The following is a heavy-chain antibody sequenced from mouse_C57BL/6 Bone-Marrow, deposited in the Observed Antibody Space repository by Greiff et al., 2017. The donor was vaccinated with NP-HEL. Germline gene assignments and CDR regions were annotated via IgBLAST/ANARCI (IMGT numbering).Heavy chain of an antibody. CDR3: ASPYDYDVAWFAY. V-gene: IGHV5-6*01. CDR1: GFTFSSYG. J-gene: IGHJ3*01. CDR2: ISSGGSYT. Sequence: EVMLVESGGDLVKPGGSLKLSCAASGFTFSSYGMSWVRQTPDKRLEWVATISSGGSYTYYPDSVKGRFTISRDNAKNTLYLQMSSLKSEDTAMYYCASPYDYDVAWFAYWGQGTLVTDSA. D-gene: IGHD2-4*01.